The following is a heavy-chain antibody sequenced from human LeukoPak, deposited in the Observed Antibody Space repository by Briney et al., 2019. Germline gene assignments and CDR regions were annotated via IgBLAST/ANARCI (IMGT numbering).Heavy chain of an antibody. Sequence: PSETLSLTCAVSGYSISSGYYWGWIRQPPGKGLEWIGSIYHSGSTYYNPSLKSRVTISVDTSKNQFSLKLGSVTAADTAVYYCARHGLGVVVPAAIAYYYYYYYMDVWGKGTTVTVSS. V-gene: IGHV4-38-2*01. CDR2: IYHSGST. J-gene: IGHJ6*03. CDR1: GYSISSGYY. CDR3: ARHGLGVVVPAAIAYYYYYYYMDV. D-gene: IGHD2-2*02.